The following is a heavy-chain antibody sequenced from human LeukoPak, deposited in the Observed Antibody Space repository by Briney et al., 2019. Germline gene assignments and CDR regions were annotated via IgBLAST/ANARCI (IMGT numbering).Heavy chain of an antibody. Sequence: SETLSLTCSVSGGSISSGDYFWTWIRQPPGKGLEYIGYIYYSGSTYYNPSLKSRVTISVDTSKNQFSLKLSSVTAADTAVYYCARSRLDRSDYWGQGTLVTASS. D-gene: IGHD3-16*01. V-gene: IGHV4-30-4*01. CDR1: GGSISSGDYF. CDR2: IYYSGST. CDR3: ARSRLDRSDY. J-gene: IGHJ4*02.